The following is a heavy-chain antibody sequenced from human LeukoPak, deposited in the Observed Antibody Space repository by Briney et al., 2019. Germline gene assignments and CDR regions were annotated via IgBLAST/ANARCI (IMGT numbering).Heavy chain of an antibody. J-gene: IGHJ4*02. D-gene: IGHD1-26*01. Sequence: SQTLSLTCTVSGGSISSGSYYWSWIRQPAGKGLEWIGRIYTSGSTNYNPSLKSRVTISVDTSKNQFSLKLSSVTAADTAVYYCAGFPLVGAPMYYFDYWGQGTLVTVSS. CDR3: AGFPLVGAPMYYFDY. CDR2: IYTSGST. V-gene: IGHV4-61*02. CDR1: GGSISSGSYY.